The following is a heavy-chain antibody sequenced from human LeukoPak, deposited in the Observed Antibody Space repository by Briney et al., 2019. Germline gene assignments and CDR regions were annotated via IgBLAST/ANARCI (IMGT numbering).Heavy chain of an antibody. J-gene: IGHJ6*04. Sequence: SETLSLTCTVSGYSISSGYYWGWIRQPPGKGLEWIGSIYHSGSTYYNPSLESRVTISVDTSKNQFSLKLSSVTAADTAVYYCAREAVAAAGVGMDIWGKGTTVTVSS. CDR3: AREAVAAAGVGMDI. V-gene: IGHV4-38-2*02. CDR2: IYHSGST. CDR1: GYSISSGYY. D-gene: IGHD6-13*01.